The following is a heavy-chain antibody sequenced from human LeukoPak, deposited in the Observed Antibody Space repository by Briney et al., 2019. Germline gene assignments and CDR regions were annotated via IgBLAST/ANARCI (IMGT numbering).Heavy chain of an antibody. CDR3: AKDSSPYYYDSSGYYPYWYFDL. CDR1: GFTFSSYA. J-gene: IGHJ2*01. CDR2: ISGSGGST. D-gene: IGHD3-22*01. V-gene: IGHV3-23*01. Sequence: AGSLRLSCAASGFTFSSYAMSWVRQAPGKGLEWVSAISGSGGSTYYADSVKGRFTISRDNSKNTLYLQMNSLRAEDTAVYYCAKDSSPYYYDSSGYYPYWYFDLWGRGTLVTVSS.